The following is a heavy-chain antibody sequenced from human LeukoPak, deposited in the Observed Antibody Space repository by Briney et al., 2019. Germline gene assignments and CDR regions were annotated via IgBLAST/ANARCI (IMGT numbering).Heavy chain of an antibody. CDR3: GIAVLLYYYGMDV. CDR2: IYSGGST. Sequence: AGGSLRLSCAASGFTVSSNYMSWVRQAPGKGLEWVSVIYSGGSTYYADSVKGRFTISRDNSKNTLYLQMNSLRAEDTAVYYCGIAVLLYYYGMDVWGQGTTVTVSS. D-gene: IGHD6-19*01. V-gene: IGHV3-66*01. J-gene: IGHJ6*02. CDR1: GFTVSSNY.